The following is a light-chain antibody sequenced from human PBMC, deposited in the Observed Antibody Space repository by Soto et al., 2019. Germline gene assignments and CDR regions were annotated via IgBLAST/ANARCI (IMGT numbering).Light chain of an antibody. Sequence: EIVMTQSPATLSVSPGERATLSCRASQSVSTKLAWYQQKLGQAPRPLIYGASTRATGIPARFSGSGSATEFTLTISSLQSEDFAVYYCQQYDKWPRGTFGPGTKVDIK. V-gene: IGKV3-15*01. CDR2: GAS. CDR3: QQYDKWPRGT. CDR1: QSVSTK. J-gene: IGKJ3*01.